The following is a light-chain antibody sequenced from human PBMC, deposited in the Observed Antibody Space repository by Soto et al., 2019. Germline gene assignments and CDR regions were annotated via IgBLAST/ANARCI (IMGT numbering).Light chain of an antibody. V-gene: IGKV3D-15*01. J-gene: IGKJ4*01. CDR2: GAS. CDR1: QTLRRT. Sequence: EIVVTQSPSTLSVSPGSRSTLSCRASQTLRRTYIAWYQQKPGQAPRVXIYGASKRATGIPARFSGSGSGTDFTLTISSLETEDFAVYYCQQYNNWPLTFGGGTKVDIK. CDR3: QQYNNWPLT.